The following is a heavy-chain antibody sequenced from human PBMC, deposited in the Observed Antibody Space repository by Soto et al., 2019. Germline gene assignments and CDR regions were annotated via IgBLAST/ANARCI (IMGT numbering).Heavy chain of an antibody. CDR2: IDWDDDK. V-gene: IGHV2-70*11. J-gene: IGHJ6*02. D-gene: IGHD2-15*01. Sequence: SGPTLVNPTQTLTLTFTVSGFSLSTSGMCVTWIRQAPGKALEWLARIDWDDDKHYNTSLKTRLTISKDTSKNQVVLTMTNMDPVDTATYYCARNHGGGVGGYYYYGMDVWGQGTTVTVSS. CDR3: ARNHGGGVGGYYYYGMDV. CDR1: GFSLSTSGMC.